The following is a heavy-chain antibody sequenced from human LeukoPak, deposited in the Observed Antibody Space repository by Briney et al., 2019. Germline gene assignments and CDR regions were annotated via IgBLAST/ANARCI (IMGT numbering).Heavy chain of an antibody. V-gene: IGHV1-2*02. D-gene: IGHD2-15*01. J-gene: IGHJ4*02. Sequence: ASVKVSCKTSGYTFTNYYVHWVRQAPGQGLEWMGYIVPDTGGVDYDQRFQGRVAMTRDKSISTVYMELTSLKSDDTAVYYCATKDKYCSGGSCGKFWGQGTLVTVSS. CDR1: GYTFTNYY. CDR2: IVPDTGGV. CDR3: ATKDKYCSGGSCGKF.